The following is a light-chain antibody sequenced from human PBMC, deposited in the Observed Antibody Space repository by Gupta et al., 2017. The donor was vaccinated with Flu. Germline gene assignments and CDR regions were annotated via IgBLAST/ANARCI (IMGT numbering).Light chain of an antibody. CDR1: QSVTSSY. Sequence: EIVLTQSPGTLSLSPGERATLSCRASQSVTSSYLAWYQHKPGRAPRLLIYAASTRATGIPDRFSGSGSGTDFTLTISRLEPEDFAVYYCQQYGSSPATFGGGTKVEIK. J-gene: IGKJ4*01. CDR3: QQYGSSPAT. CDR2: AAS. V-gene: IGKV3-20*01.